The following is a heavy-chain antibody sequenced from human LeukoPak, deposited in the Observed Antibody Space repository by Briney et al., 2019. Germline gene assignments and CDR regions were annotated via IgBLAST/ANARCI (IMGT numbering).Heavy chain of an antibody. Sequence: KPSETLSLTCTVSGDSISSGSYYWSWIRQPAGKGLEWIGRFYTGVSTDYNPSLKSRVIISVDTSNNQFSLKLISVTAADTAMYYCARGLSWGVAALWGQGTLVTVSS. CDR2: FYTGVST. CDR1: GDSISSGSYY. J-gene: IGHJ4*02. V-gene: IGHV4-61*02. CDR3: ARGLSWGVAAL. D-gene: IGHD6-19*01.